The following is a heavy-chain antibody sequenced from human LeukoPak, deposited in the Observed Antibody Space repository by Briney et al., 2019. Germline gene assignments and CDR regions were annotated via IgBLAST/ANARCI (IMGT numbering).Heavy chain of an antibody. CDR3: ARVNYDFWSGYYGAFDY. CDR1: GFTSSSYW. J-gene: IGHJ4*02. V-gene: IGHV3-7*04. Sequence: GGSLRLSCAASGFTSSSYWMTWVRQAPGKGLEWVANIKQDGNEKYYVDSVKGRFTISRDNSKNTLYLQMNSLRAEDTAVYYCARVNYDFWSGYYGAFDYWGQGTLVTVSS. D-gene: IGHD3-3*01. CDR2: IKQDGNEK.